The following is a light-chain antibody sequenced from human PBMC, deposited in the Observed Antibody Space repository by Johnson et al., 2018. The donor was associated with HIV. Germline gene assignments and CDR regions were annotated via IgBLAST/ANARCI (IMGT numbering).Light chain of an antibody. CDR3: ATWDTSLSAGGV. Sequence: QSVLTQPPSVSAAPGQKVTISCSASSSNIVNIYISWYQHLPGTAPKLLIYDNHKRPSGIPDRFSGSKSGTSATLGITGLQTGDAADYYCATWDTSLSAGGVFGTGTKVTVL. CDR1: SSNIVNIY. CDR2: DNH. V-gene: IGLV1-51*01. J-gene: IGLJ1*01.